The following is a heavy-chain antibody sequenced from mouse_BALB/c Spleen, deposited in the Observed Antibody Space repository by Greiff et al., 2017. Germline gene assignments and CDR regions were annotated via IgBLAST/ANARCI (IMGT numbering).Heavy chain of an antibody. D-gene: IGHD2-1*01. V-gene: IGHV5-4*02. CDR2: ISDGGSYT. Sequence: EVKLMESGGGLVKPGGSLKLSCAASGFTFSDYYMYWVRQTPEKRLEWVATISDGGSYTYYPDSVKGRFTISRDNAKNNLYLQMSSLKSEDTAMYYCARDLGGNYYAMDYWGQGTSVTVSS. CDR3: ARDLGGNYYAMDY. J-gene: IGHJ4*01. CDR1: GFTFSDYY.